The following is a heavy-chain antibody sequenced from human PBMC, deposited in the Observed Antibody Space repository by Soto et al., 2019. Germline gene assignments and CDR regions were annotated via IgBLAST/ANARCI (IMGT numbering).Heavy chain of an antibody. CDR3: ARDFSVETGTQLYYYYGMDV. CDR1: GYTFTSYY. V-gene: IGHV1-46*01. CDR2: INPSGGST. D-gene: IGHD1-7*01. Sequence: GASVKVSCKASGYTFTSYYMHWVRQAPGQGLEWMGIINPSGGSTSYAQKFQGRVTMTRDTSTSTVYMELGSLRSEDTAVYYCARDFSVETGTQLYYYYGMDVWGQGTTVTVSS. J-gene: IGHJ6*02.